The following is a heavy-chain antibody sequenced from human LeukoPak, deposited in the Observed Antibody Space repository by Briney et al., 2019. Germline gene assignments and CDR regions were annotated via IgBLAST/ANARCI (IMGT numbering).Heavy chain of an antibody. CDR2: IRFDGSNK. D-gene: IGHD2-21*02. Sequence: GGSLRLSCVASGFSFSSYDMHWVRQAPGKGLEWVAFIRFDGSNKYYADSVKGRFTISRDNSNNTLYLQMNSLRAEDTAVYYCVKHQTVVVTVPAGFDYWGQGTLVAVSS. V-gene: IGHV3-30*02. J-gene: IGHJ4*02. CDR1: GFSFSSYD. CDR3: VKHQTVVVTVPAGFDY.